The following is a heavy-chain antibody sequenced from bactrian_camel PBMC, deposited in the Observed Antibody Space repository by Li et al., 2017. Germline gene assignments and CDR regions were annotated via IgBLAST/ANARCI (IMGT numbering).Heavy chain of an antibody. V-gene: IGHV3S53*01. CDR2: ITSDRIT. J-gene: IGHJ4*01. D-gene: IGHD1*01. CDR1: GDTSSSAC. Sequence: LRLSCAASGDTSSSACMGWFRQAPGKEREGVATITSDRITTYADSVKGRFTVSQDIAKNTMYLQIDSLKPEDTAMYYCALGTYGRAWLASEYIYWGQGTQVTVSS. CDR3: ALGTYGRAWLASEYIY.